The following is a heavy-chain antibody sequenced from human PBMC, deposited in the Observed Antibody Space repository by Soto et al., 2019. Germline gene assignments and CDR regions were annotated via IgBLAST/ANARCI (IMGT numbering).Heavy chain of an antibody. V-gene: IGHV1-69*13. Sequence: ASVKVSCKASGGTFSSYAISWVRQAPGEGLEWMGGIIPIFGTANYAQKFQGRVTITADESTSTAYMELSSLRSEDTAVYYCARGGYCTNGVCDGAQDYYYYGMDVWGQGTTVTVSS. J-gene: IGHJ6*02. CDR1: GGTFSSYA. CDR3: ARGGYCTNGVCDGAQDYYYYGMDV. CDR2: IIPIFGTA. D-gene: IGHD2-8*01.